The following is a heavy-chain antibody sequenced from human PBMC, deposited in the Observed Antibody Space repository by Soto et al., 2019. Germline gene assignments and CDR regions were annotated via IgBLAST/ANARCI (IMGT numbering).Heavy chain of an antibody. CDR2: TYYRSKWYN. Sequence: SQTLSLTCAISGDSVSSNSAAWNWIRQPPSRGLEWLGRTYYRSKWYNDYAVSVKSRITINPDTSKNQFSLQLNSVTPEDTAVYYCARWETSSGWNAFDICGQGTMLTVSS. D-gene: IGHD6-19*01. J-gene: IGHJ3*02. CDR1: GDSVSSNSAA. V-gene: IGHV6-1*01. CDR3: ARWETSSGWNAFDI.